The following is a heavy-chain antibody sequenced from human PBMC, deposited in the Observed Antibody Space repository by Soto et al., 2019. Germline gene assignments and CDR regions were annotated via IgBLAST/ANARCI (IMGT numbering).Heavy chain of an antibody. J-gene: IGHJ3*02. CDR1: GFAFSTYA. CDR3: VRDYYDTSGYPNTFDM. D-gene: IGHD3-22*01. Sequence: GGSLRLSCAAAGFAFSTYAMTWVRQAPGKGLEWVSVISGRTSDIYYADSVKGRFTISRDNAKNSLYLDLTRLRAEDTAVYFCVRDYYDTSGYPNTFDMWGQGTMVTVSS. V-gene: IGHV3-21*01. CDR2: ISGRTSDI.